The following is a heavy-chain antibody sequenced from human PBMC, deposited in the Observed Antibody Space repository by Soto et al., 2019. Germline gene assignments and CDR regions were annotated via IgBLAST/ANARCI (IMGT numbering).Heavy chain of an antibody. J-gene: IGHJ3*02. D-gene: IGHD6-25*01. CDR1: GFTFSSYA. CDR3: AKVLRRALGAFDI. V-gene: IGHV3-23*01. CDR2: ISGSGGST. Sequence: GGSLRLSCAASGFTFSSYAMSWVRKAQGKGLEWVSAISGSGGSTYYADSVKDRSTISRDNSKNTLYLQMKSLRAEDSAVSYCAKVLRRALGAFDIWGQGTMVTVSS.